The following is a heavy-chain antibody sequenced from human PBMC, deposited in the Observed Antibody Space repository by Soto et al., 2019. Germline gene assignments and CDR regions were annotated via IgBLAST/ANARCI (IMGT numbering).Heavy chain of an antibody. D-gene: IGHD3-10*01. V-gene: IGHV3-33*01. CDR2: IWYDGSNK. CDR1: GFTFSSYG. J-gene: IGHJ6*02. Sequence: GGSLRLSCAASGFTFSSYGMHWVRQAPGKGLEWVAVIWYDGSNKYYADSVKGRFTISRDNSKNTLYLQMNSLRAEDTAVYYCARDLIPPLFMVRGVIPYYYGMDVWGQGTTVTVSS. CDR3: ARDLIPPLFMVRGVIPYYYGMDV.